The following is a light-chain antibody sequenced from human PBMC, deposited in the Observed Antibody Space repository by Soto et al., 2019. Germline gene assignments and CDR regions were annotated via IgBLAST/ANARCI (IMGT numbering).Light chain of an antibody. V-gene: IGLV2-14*01. J-gene: IGLJ1*01. CDR2: DVN. CDR1: SSDVGAYNF. Sequence: QSALAQPASVSGSPGQSISISCTGTSSDVGAYNFVSWYQQHPDKAPKLVIFDVNNRPSGVSNRFSGSKSGNTASLTISGLRALDETDSYCTSNTCISTYVVGTGTKVTVL. CDR3: TSNTCISTYV.